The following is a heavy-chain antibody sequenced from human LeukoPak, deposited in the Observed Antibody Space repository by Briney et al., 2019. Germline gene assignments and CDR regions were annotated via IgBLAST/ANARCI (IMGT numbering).Heavy chain of an antibody. J-gene: IGHJ4*02. D-gene: IGHD3-10*01. CDR1: GDSISGHY. Sequence: PSETLSLTCSISGDSISGHYWSWIRQPPGKGLEWIGYIYYSGTTNYNPSLKSRVTLSVDTSKNQFSLRLSSVTAADTAVYYCARFYYGLGSRFDCWGQGTLVTVSS. V-gene: IGHV4-59*11. CDR3: ARFYYGLGSRFDC. CDR2: IYYSGTT.